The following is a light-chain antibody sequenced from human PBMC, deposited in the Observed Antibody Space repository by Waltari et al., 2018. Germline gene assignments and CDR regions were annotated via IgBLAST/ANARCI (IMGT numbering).Light chain of an antibody. J-gene: IGLJ2*01. CDR1: KLGDKY. CDR2: QSS. V-gene: IGLV3-1*01. CDR3: QAWDNNVVV. Sequence: SYELIQPPSVSVSPGQTARITCSGDKLGDKYASWYQQMPGQSPVLVIYQSSKRPSGIPERFSGSNSGNTASLTIGGTQTMDEADYYCQAWDNNVVVFGGGTKLTVL.